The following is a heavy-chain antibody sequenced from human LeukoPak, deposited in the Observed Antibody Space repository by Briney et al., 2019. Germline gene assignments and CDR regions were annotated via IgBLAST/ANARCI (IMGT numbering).Heavy chain of an antibody. CDR2: ISGSSGST. CDR3: AKDRGSSSLYFDY. V-gene: IGHV3-23*01. D-gene: IGHD6-13*01. J-gene: IGHJ4*02. CDR1: GFTFSSYA. Sequence: GGSLRLSCAASGFTFSSYAMSWVRQAPGKGLEWVSAISGSSGSTYYADSVKGRFTISRDNSKNTLYLQMSSLRAEDTTVYYCAKDRGSSSLYFDYWGQGTLVTVSS.